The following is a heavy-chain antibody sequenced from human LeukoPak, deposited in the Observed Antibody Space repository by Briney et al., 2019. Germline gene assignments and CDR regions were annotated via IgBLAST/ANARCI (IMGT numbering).Heavy chain of an antibody. D-gene: IGHD2-21*01. CDR1: GFTFSSYA. V-gene: IGHV3-23*01. Sequence: GGSLRLSCAASGFTFSSYAMSWVRQAPGKGLEWVSAISGSGGSTYYADSVKGRITISRDNAKNTVYLQMNSLRAEDTAIYYCATLIFPGYWGQGTLVTVSS. J-gene: IGHJ4*02. CDR2: ISGSGGST. CDR3: ATLIFPGY.